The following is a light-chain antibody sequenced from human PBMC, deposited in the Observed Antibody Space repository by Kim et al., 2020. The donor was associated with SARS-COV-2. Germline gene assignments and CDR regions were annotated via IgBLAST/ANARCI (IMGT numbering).Light chain of an antibody. CDR3: QQYNSYSYS. CDR1: QRISSW. J-gene: IGKJ2*03. CDR2: KAS. Sequence: SAAVGDRVTITCRASQRISSWLAWYQQKPGKAPKLLIYKASSLESGVPSRFSGTGSETEFTLTISSLQPDDFATYYCQQYNSYSYSFGQGTKLEI. V-gene: IGKV1-5*03.